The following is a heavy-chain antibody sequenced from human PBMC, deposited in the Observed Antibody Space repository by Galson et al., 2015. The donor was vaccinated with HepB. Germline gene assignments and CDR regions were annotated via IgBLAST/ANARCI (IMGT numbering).Heavy chain of an antibody. Sequence: SLRLSCAASGFTFSSYGMHWVRQAPGKGLEWVAVISYDGSNKYYADSVKGRFTISRDNSKNTLYLQMNSLRAEDTAVYYCAKAPYRGPVDYWGQGTLVTVSS. CDR3: AKAPYRGPVDY. V-gene: IGHV3-30*18. J-gene: IGHJ4*02. D-gene: IGHD3-16*01. CDR1: GFTFSSYG. CDR2: ISYDGSNK.